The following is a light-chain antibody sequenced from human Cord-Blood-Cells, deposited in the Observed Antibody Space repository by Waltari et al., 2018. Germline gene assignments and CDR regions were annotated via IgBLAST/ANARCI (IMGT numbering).Light chain of an antibody. V-gene: IGLV2-23*01. CDR1: SSDVGSYNL. Sequence: QSALTQPASVSGSPGQSITLSCTGTSSDVGSYNLASWYQQHPGKAPNLMIYEGSKRPSGVSNRFSGSKSGNTASLTISGLQAEDEADYYCCSYAGSYVFGTGTKVTVL. CDR2: EGS. J-gene: IGLJ1*01. CDR3: CSYAGSYV.